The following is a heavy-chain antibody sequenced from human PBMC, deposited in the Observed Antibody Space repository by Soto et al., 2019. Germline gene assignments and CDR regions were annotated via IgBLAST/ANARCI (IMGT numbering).Heavy chain of an antibody. V-gene: IGHV3-72*01. Sequence: GSLRLSCAASGFTFSDHYMDWVRQAPGKGLEWVGRARNKVSGYTTAHAASVEGRFAISRDDSKNSLYLQMSSLKVDDTAVYFCARLMGTSFDLWGQGTLVTVSS. CDR3: ARLMGTSFDL. CDR1: GFTFSDHY. J-gene: IGHJ4*02. D-gene: IGHD2-8*01. CDR2: ARNKVSGYTT.